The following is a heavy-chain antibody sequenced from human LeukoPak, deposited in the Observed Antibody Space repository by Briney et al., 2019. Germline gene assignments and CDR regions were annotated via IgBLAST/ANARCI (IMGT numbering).Heavy chain of an antibody. CDR2: INPNSGDT. V-gene: IGHV1-2*02. CDR1: GYTFTGYY. Sequence: GASVNVSCKASGYTFTGYYVHWMRQAPGQGLEWMAWINPNSGDTEYEQKFQGRVTMTRDTSIATAYMEMTRLAPDDTAVYYCARDRGPSYDSGIYYQYYFHYWGQGTLVTVSS. J-gene: IGHJ4*02. CDR3: ARDRGPSYDSGIYYQYYFHY. D-gene: IGHD3-10*01.